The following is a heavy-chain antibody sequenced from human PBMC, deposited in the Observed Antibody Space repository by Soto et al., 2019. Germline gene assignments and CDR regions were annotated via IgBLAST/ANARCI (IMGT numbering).Heavy chain of an antibody. V-gene: IGHV3-7*05. Sequence: GGSLRLSCAASGFTFSSYWMSWVRQAPGKGLEWVANIKQDGSEKYYVDSVKGRFTISRDNAKNSLYLQMNSLRAEDTAVYYCARHERYSSSSRVLRYYYYYYGMDVWGQGTTVTVSS. D-gene: IGHD6-6*01. J-gene: IGHJ6*02. CDR2: IKQDGSEK. CDR3: ARHERYSSSSRVLRYYYYYYGMDV. CDR1: GFTFSSYW.